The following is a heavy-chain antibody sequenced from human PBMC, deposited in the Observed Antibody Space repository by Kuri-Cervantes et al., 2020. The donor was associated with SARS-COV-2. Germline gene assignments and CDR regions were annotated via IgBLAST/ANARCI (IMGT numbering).Heavy chain of an antibody. J-gene: IGHJ6*03. CDR2: IYYSGST. Sequence: ESLKISCTVSGGSISSSSYYWGWIRQPPGKGLEWIGSIYYSGSTYYNPSLKSRVTISVDTSKNQFSLKLSSVTAADTAVCYCAKTPIGAHFTFYYMDVWGKGTTVTVSS. D-gene: IGHD2/OR15-2a*01. V-gene: IGHV4-39*01. CDR1: GGSISSSSYY. CDR3: AKTPIGAHFTFYYMDV.